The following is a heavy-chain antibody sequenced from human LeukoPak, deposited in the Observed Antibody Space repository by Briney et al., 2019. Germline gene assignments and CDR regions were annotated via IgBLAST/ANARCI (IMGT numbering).Heavy chain of an antibody. CDR3: ARAVAADRAGRYYYGMDV. Sequence: ASVKVSCKASGYTFTGYYMHWVRQAPGQGLEWMGWINPNSGGTNYAQKFQGRVTMTRDTSISTAYMELSRLRSDDTAAYYCARAVAADRAGRYYYGMDVWGQGTTVTVSS. D-gene: IGHD6-19*01. J-gene: IGHJ6*02. V-gene: IGHV1-2*02. CDR1: GYTFTGYY. CDR2: INPNSGGT.